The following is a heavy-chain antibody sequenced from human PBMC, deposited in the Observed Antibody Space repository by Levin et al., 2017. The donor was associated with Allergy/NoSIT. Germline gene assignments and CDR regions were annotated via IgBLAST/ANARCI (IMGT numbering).Heavy chain of an antibody. V-gene: IGHV3-30*04. Sequence: SCAASGFTFSSYAMHWVRQAPGKGLEWVAVISYDGSNKYYADSVKGRFTISRDNSKNTLYLQMNSLRAEDTAVYYCARDLIAAPYYYYGMDVWGQGTTVTVSS. CDR3: ARDLIAAPYYYYGMDV. CDR1: GFTFSSYA. CDR2: ISYDGSNK. J-gene: IGHJ6*02. D-gene: IGHD6-6*01.